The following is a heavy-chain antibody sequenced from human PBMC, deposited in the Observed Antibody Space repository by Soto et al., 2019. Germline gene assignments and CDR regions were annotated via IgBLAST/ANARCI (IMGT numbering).Heavy chain of an antibody. D-gene: IGHD3-3*01. CDR3: ARLGGYDFWSGYPPGWFDP. CDR2: IDPSDSYT. CDR1: GYSFTSYW. Sequence: GESLKISCKGSGYSFTSYWISWVRQMPGKGLEWMGRIDPSDSYTNYSPSFQGHVTISADKSIGTAYLQWSSLKASDTAMYYCARLGGYDFWSGYPPGWFDPWGQGTLVTVSS. J-gene: IGHJ5*02. V-gene: IGHV5-10-1*01.